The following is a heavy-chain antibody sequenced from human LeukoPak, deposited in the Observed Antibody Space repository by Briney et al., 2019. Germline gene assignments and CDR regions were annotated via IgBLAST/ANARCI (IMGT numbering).Heavy chain of an antibody. D-gene: IGHD3-22*01. CDR1: GFTVSSNY. V-gene: IGHV3-53*01. J-gene: IGHJ3*02. CDR2: IYSGGST. Sequence: GGSLRLSCAASGFTVSSNYMSWVRQAPGKGLEWVSVIYSGGSTYYADSVKGRFTISRDNSKNTLYLQMNSLRAEDTAVYYCARDSSGYYELQSGPHDAFDIWGQGTMVTVSS. CDR3: ARDSSGYYELQSGPHDAFDI.